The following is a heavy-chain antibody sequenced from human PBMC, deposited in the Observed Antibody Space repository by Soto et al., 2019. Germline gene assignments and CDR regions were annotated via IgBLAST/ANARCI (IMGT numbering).Heavy chain of an antibody. D-gene: IGHD6-13*01. CDR3: TTDAVAAAGFDY. CDR1: GFTFSNAW. CDR2: IKSKTDGGTT. V-gene: IGHV3-15*01. Sequence: GGSLRLSCAASGFTFSNAWMSWVRQAPGKGLEWVGRIKSKTDGGTTDYAAPVKGRFTISRDDSKNTLYLQMNSLKTEDTAVYYCTTDAVAAAGFDYWGQGTLVTSPQ. J-gene: IGHJ4*02.